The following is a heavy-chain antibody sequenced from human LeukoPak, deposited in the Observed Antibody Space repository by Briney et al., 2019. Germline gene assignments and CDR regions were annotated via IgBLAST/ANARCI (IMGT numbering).Heavy chain of an antibody. CDR3: ARHHDDFHP. Sequence: PSETLSLTCTVSGGSISSSSYYWGWIRQPPGKGLEWIGSIYYSGSTYYNPSLKSRVTISVDTSKNQFSLKLSSVADPDTAVDCSARHHDDFHPWPQGTLLTVSS. CDR2: IYYSGST. V-gene: IGHV4-39*01. D-gene: IGHD1-1*01. J-gene: IGHJ5*02. CDR1: GGSISSSSYY.